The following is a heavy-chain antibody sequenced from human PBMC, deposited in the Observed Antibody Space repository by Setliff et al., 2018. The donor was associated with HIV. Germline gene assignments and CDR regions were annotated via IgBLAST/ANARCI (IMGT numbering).Heavy chain of an antibody. CDR1: GLTFEYYA. CDR3: TRGPYSYGSYVDY. Sequence: TGGSLRLSCAAPGLTFEYYAMTWVRQAPGKGLEWVGFIRSKAYGGTTEYAASVKGRFTISRDDSKSIAYLQMNSLKTEDTAVYYCTRGPYSYGSYVDYWGQGSLVTVSS. J-gene: IGHJ4*02. V-gene: IGHV3-49*02. CDR2: IRSKAYGGTT. D-gene: IGHD5-18*01.